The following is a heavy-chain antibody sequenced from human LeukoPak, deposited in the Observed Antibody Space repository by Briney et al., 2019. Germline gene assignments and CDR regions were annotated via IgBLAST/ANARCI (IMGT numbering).Heavy chain of an antibody. CDR3: ARRSDSGSDDGEDYFDY. V-gene: IGHV4-39*01. CDR2: MYYDGSS. D-gene: IGHD1-26*01. Sequence: PSETLSLTCTVSGGSINSGTFYWGWIRQPPGKGLDWIGSMYYDGSSYYNPSLKSRVTTSVDTSKNQFSLKLTSGTAADTAVYFCARRSDSGSDDGEDYFDYWGQGTLVTVSS. J-gene: IGHJ4*02. CDR1: GGSINSGTFY.